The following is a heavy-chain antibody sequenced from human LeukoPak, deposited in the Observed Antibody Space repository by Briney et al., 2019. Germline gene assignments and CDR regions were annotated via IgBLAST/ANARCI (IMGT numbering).Heavy chain of an antibody. CDR3: ARNWLGTSPGVER. V-gene: IGHV3-13*01. D-gene: IGHD3-10*01. J-gene: IGHJ4*02. CDR2: IGVTGDT. CDR1: GFTFSKDD. Sequence: GGSLRLSCAASGFTFSKDDFHWVRQAPGKGLGWVAAIGVTGDTYYADSVKGRFTISREDAAKNTLYLQMNSLRVEDTAVYYCARNWLGTSPGVERWGQGTLVTVSS.